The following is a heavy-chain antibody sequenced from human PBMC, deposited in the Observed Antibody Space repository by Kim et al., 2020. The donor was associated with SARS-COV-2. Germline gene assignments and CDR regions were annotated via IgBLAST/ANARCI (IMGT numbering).Heavy chain of an antibody. D-gene: IGHD6-13*01. J-gene: IGHJ4*02. CDR3: ARESIGIAAAGTGFDY. Sequence: SLKSRVTLSVDTSKNQFSLKLSSVTAADTAVYYCARESIGIAAAGTGFDYWGQGTLVTVSS. V-gene: IGHV4-59*01.